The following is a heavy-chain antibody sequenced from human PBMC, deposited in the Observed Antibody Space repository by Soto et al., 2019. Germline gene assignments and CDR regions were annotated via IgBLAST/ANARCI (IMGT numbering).Heavy chain of an antibody. CDR1: GFTFSDYY. Sequence: QVQLVESGGGLVKPGGSLRLSCAASGFTFSDYYMSWIRQAPGKGLEWVSYISSSGSTIYYADSVKGRFTISRDNAKNSLYLQMNSLRAEDTAVYYCARDRGDRSHTLYYYYYYMDVWGKGTTVTVSS. CDR2: ISSSGSTI. CDR3: ARDRGDRSHTLYYYYYYMDV. V-gene: IGHV3-11*01. J-gene: IGHJ6*03. D-gene: IGHD2-21*01.